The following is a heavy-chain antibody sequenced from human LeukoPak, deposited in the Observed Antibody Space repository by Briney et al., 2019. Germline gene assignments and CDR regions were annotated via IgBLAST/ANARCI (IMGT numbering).Heavy chain of an antibody. CDR1: GFTFSSYA. Sequence: GGSLILSCAASGFTFSSYAMSWVRQAPGKGLEWVSAISGSGGSTYYADSVKGRFTISRDNSKNTLYLQMNSLRAEDTAVYYCAKDYYDSSGYYEYYYYGMDVWGQGTTVTVSS. J-gene: IGHJ6*02. CDR2: ISGSGGST. CDR3: AKDYYDSSGYYEYYYYGMDV. V-gene: IGHV3-23*01. D-gene: IGHD3-22*01.